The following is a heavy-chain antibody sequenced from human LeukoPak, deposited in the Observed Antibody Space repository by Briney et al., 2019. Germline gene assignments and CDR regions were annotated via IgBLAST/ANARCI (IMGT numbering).Heavy chain of an antibody. CDR1: GGSFSGYY. CDR3: ARGPYDSSGYFQI. V-gene: IGHV4-34*01. CDR2: INHSGSA. Sequence: SETLSLTCAAYGGSFSGYYWSWIRQPPGKGLEWIGEINHSGSANYNPSLKSRVTISVDTSKNQFSLKLSSVTAADTAVYYCARGPYDSSGYFQIWGQGTMVTVSS. D-gene: IGHD3-22*01. J-gene: IGHJ3*02.